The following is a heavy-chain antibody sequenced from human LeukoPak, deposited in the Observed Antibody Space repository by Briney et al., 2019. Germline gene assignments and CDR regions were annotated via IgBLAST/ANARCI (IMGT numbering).Heavy chain of an antibody. CDR2: ISGSGGST. CDR1: GFTFSSYG. Sequence: PGGSLRLSCAASGFTFSSYGMSWVRQAPGKGLEWVSAISGSGGSTYYADSVKGRFTISRDNSKNTLYLQMNSLRAEDTAVYYCAKFGAGTHYYYCMDVWGKGTTVTISS. J-gene: IGHJ6*03. V-gene: IGHV3-23*01. CDR3: AKFGAGTHYYYCMDV. D-gene: IGHD6-13*01.